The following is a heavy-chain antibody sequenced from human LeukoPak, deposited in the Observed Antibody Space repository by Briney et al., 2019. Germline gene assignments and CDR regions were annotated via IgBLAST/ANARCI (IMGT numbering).Heavy chain of an antibody. Sequence: GGSLRLSCAASGFTVSSNYMSWVRQAPGKGLEWVSVIYSGGSTYYADSVKGRITISRDNSKNTLYLQMNSLRAEDTAVYYCARDRYDSSGYDYWGQGTLVTVSS. J-gene: IGHJ4*02. CDR3: ARDRYDSSGYDY. V-gene: IGHV3-66*01. CDR1: GFTVSSNY. D-gene: IGHD3-22*01. CDR2: IYSGGST.